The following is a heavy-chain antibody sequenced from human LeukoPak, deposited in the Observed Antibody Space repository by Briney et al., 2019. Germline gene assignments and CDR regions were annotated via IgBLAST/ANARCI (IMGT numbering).Heavy chain of an antibody. CDR3: AKERPTTTTFDY. CDR2: IGGSGDIT. D-gene: IGHD1-1*01. J-gene: IGHJ4*02. CDR1: GFTFSTYS. V-gene: IGHV3-23*01. Sequence: GGSLRLSCVASGFTFSTYSMGWVRQAPGKGLEWVSIIGGSGDITYYADSEKGRFTISRDNSKNTLYFQMNSLRVEDTAVYYCAKERPTTTTFDYWGQGTLVTVS.